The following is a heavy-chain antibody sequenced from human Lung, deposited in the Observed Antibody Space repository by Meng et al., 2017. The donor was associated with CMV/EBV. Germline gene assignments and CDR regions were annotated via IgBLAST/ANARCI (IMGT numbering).Heavy chain of an antibody. CDR2: INHSGTT. CDR3: ARCFTGSGTHKRFGVRRSGYCFDY. Sequence: SCAAYGGSFSGYCWSWLRQPPGKGLEWMGEINHSGTTNYNPSFESRVTISADTSKNQFSLKLSSLTAADTAVYYCARCFTGSGTHKRFGVRRSGYCFDYWXLGTLVTVSS. J-gene: IGHJ4*02. D-gene: IGHD3-3*01. CDR1: GGSFSGYC. V-gene: IGHV4-34*01.